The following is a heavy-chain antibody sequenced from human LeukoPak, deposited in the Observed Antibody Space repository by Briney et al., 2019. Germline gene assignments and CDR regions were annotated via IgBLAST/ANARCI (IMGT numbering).Heavy chain of an antibody. V-gene: IGHV3-30*04. CDR1: GFTFSSYA. D-gene: IGHD6-13*01. CDR3: ARGFIAAAGIAEYFDY. J-gene: IGHJ4*02. CDR2: ISYDGSNK. Sequence: GSLRLSCAASGFTFSSYAMHWVRQAPGKGLEWVAVISYDGSNKYYADSVKGRFTISRDNSKNTLYLQMNSLRAEDTAVYYCARGFIAAAGIAEYFDYWGQGTLVTVSS.